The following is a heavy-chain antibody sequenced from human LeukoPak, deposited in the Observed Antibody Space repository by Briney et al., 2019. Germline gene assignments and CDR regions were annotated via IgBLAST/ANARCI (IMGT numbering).Heavy chain of an antibody. CDR1: GGSISSGGYS. J-gene: IGHJ5*02. D-gene: IGHD2-21*01. CDR2: IYHSGST. V-gene: IGHV4-30-2*01. CDR3: ARRDVSWFDP. Sequence: SETLSLTCAVSGGSISSGGYSWSWIRQPRGRGLEWIGYIYHSGSTYYNPSLKSRVTISVDRSKNQFSLKLSSVTAADTAVYYCARRDVSWFDPWGQGTLVTVSS.